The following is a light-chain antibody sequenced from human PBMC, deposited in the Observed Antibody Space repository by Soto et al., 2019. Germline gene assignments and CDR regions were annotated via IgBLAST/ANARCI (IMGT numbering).Light chain of an antibody. J-gene: IGKJ1*01. Sequence: DIQMTQSPSSVSASVGDRITITCRARQDIGGRLAWCQQKPGKAPQYLIQAASSLQSGVPARFSGSGSGTEISLTINNLQPEDFASYVGLQVYSFPRTCGLGTKVEI. CDR1: QDIGGR. CDR2: AAS. CDR3: LQVYSFPRT. V-gene: IGKV1-12*01.